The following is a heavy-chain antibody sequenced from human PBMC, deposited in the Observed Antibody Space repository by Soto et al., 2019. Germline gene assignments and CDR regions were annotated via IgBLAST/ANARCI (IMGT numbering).Heavy chain of an antibody. V-gene: IGHV3-21*01. CDR2: ISSSSSYI. D-gene: IGHD6-6*01. CDR3: ARSRVAPYSSSARRVKETVYYYYYYMDV. J-gene: IGHJ6*03. CDR1: GFTFSSYS. Sequence: GGSLRLSCAASGFTFSSYSMNWVRQAPGKGLEWVSSISSSSSYIYYADSVKGRFTISRDNAKNSLYLQMNSLRAEDTAVYYCARSRVAPYSSSARRVKETVYYYYYYMDVWGKGTTVTVSS.